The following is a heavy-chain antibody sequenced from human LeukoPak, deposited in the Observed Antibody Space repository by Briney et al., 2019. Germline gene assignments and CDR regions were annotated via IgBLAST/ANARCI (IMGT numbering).Heavy chain of an antibody. CDR3: ARAGSLFRGGDYYFDY. J-gene: IGHJ4*02. V-gene: IGHV4-59*01. CDR2: IYYSGST. D-gene: IGHD2-21*02. CDR1: GGSISSYY. Sequence: SETLSLTCTVSGGSISSYYWSWIRQPPGKGLEWIGYIYYSGSTNYNPSLKSRVTISVDTSKNQFSLKLSSVTAADTAVYYCARAGSLFRGGDYYFDYWGQGTLVTVSS.